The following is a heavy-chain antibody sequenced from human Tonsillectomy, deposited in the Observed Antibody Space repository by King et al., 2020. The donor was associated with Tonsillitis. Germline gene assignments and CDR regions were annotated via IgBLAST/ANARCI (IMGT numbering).Heavy chain of an antibody. Sequence: QLQLQESGPGMVKPSETLSLTCSVSGGSISNYYWNWIRQPAGKGLEWIGRVYTSGSTNYNPSLKSRVTMSVDMSKNQFSLKLSSVTAADTAVYYCARAPAAPIYWYFDLWGRGTLVTVSS. CDR1: GGSISNYY. V-gene: IGHV4-4*07. J-gene: IGHJ2*01. CDR2: VYTSGST. D-gene: IGHD6-13*01. CDR3: ARAPAAPIYWYFDL.